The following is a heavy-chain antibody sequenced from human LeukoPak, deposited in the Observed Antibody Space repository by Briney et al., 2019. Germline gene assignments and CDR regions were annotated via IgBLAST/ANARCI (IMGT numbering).Heavy chain of an antibody. CDR3: ARDSGTTGEVKFDP. V-gene: IGHV4-4*07. CDR2: IFGSGKT. CDR1: GGSISNY. Sequence: SETLSLTCTVSGGSISNYWSWIRQPAGKGLEWIGRIFGSGKTNYNPSLKSRVTMSMDTSKNQLFLKLISVTAADTAVYYCARDSGTTGEVKFDPWGQGTLVTVSS. D-gene: IGHD3-10*01. J-gene: IGHJ5*02.